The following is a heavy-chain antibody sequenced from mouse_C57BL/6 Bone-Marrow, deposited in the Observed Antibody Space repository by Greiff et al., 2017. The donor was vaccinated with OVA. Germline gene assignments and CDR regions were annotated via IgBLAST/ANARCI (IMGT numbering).Heavy chain of an antibody. D-gene: IGHD1-1*01. V-gene: IGHV10-3*01. CDR1: GFTFNTYA. J-gene: IGHJ4*01. CDR3: VRGDYYYGSSPYYAMDY. CDR2: IRSKSSNYAT. Sequence: DVHLVESGGGLVQPKGSLKLSCAASGFTFNTYAMHWVRQAPGKGLEWVARIRSKSSNYATYYADSVKDRFTISRDDSQSMLYLQMNNLKTEDTAMYYCVRGDYYYGSSPYYAMDYWGQGTSVTVSS.